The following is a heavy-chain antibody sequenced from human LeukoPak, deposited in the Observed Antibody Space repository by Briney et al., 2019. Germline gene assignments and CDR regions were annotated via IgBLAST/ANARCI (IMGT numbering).Heavy chain of an antibody. D-gene: IGHD1-26*01. J-gene: IGHJ6*02. CDR1: GGSFSGYY. CDR2: INHSGST. CDR3: VSLVGATTYYYYFGMDV. V-gene: IGHV4-34*01. Sequence: SETLSLTCAVYGGSFSGYYWSWIRQPPGKGLEWIGEINHSGSTNYNPSLKSRGTISVDRSKNQFSLKLSSVTAAETAVYYCVSLVGATTYYYYFGMDVWGQGTTVTV.